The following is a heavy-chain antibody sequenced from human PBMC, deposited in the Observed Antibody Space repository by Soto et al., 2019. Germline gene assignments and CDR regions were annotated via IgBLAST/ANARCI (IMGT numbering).Heavy chain of an antibody. CDR1: GCTFSSYA. J-gene: IGHJ6*02. V-gene: IGHV1-69*13. CDR2: IIPIFGTA. CDR3: ARATYYYGSGSQSNYYYYGMDV. Sequence: SVKVSCKASGCTFSSYAISWVRQAPGQGLEWMGGIIPIFGTANYAQKFQGRVTITADESTSTAYMELSSLRSEDTAVYYCARATYYYGSGSQSNYYYYGMDVWGQGTTVTVSS. D-gene: IGHD3-10*01.